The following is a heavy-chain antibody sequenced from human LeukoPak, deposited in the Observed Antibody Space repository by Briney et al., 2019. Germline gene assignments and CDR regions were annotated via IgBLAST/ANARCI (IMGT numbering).Heavy chain of an antibody. CDR3: ARALGSSGYYVDY. CDR2: INHSGST. CDR1: GGSFSGYY. V-gene: IGHV4-34*01. D-gene: IGHD3-22*01. Sequence: SETLSLTCAVYGGSFSGYYWSWIRQPPGKGLEWIGEINHSGSTNYNPSLKSRVTISVDTSKNQFSLKLSSVTAADTAVYYCARALGSSGYYVDYWGQGTLVTVSS. J-gene: IGHJ4*02.